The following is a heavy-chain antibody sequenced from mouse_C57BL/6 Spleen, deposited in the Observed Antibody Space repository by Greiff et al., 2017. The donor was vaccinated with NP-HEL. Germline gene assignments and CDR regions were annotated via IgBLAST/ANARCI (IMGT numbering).Heavy chain of an antibody. Sequence: EVQVVESGEGLVKPGGSLKLSCAASGFTFSSYAMSWVRQTPEKRLEWVAYISSGGDYIYYADTVKGRFTISRDNARNTLYLQMSSLKSEDTAMYYCTRGGLGKFLYYFDYWGQGTTLTVSS. V-gene: IGHV5-9-1*02. CDR1: GFTFSSYA. D-gene: IGHD2-1*01. CDR2: ISSGGDYI. CDR3: TRGGLGKFLYYFDY. J-gene: IGHJ2*01.